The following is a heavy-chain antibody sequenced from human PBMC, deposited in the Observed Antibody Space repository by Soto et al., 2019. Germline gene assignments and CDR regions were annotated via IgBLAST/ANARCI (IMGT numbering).Heavy chain of an antibody. CDR2: INHSGST. V-gene: IGHV4-34*01. J-gene: IGHJ4*02. Sequence: SETLSLTCAVYGGSFSGYYWSWIRQPPGKGLEWIGEINHSGSTNYNPSLKSRVTISVDTSKNQFSLKLSSVTAADTAVYYCARLEGLATISYYFDYWGQGTLVTVSS. D-gene: IGHD3-9*01. CDR3: ARLEGLATISYYFDY. CDR1: GGSFSGYY.